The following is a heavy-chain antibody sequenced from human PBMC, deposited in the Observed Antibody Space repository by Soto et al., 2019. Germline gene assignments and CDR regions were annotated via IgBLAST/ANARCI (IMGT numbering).Heavy chain of an antibody. Sequence: PRGCLGLTCSACVFTVSIYGMHWVRQAPGKGLEDVSAISSNGGSTYYADSVKGRFTISRDNSKNTLYLQMSSLRAEDTAVYYCVPAPVTMIVVVNPFDYRGQGAMVPGSS. D-gene: IGHD3-22*01. CDR2: ISSNGGST. CDR1: VFTVSIYG. J-gene: IGHJ4*02. CDR3: VPAPVTMIVVVNPFDY. V-gene: IGHV3-64D*06.